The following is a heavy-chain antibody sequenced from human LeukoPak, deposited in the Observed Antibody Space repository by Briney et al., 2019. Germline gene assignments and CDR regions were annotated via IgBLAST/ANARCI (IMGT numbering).Heavy chain of an antibody. CDR3: ASAWSY. Sequence: PGGSLRLSCVASRFTFSNYWMHWVRHAPGKGLVCVSYISPDGSTTRYADSVKGQFTISRDNAKNTLYLQMNSLTVEDTAVYFCASAWSYWGQGALVTVSS. CDR2: ISPDGSTT. D-gene: IGHD3-10*01. CDR1: RFTFSNYW. V-gene: IGHV3-74*01. J-gene: IGHJ4*02.